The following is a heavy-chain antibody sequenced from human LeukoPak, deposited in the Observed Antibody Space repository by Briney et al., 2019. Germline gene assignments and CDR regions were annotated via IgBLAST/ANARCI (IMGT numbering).Heavy chain of an antibody. CDR1: WFTVSSNY. CDR2: IYSGGST. V-gene: IGHV3-53*01. CDR3: ARLTYYAFDI. J-gene: IGHJ3*02. D-gene: IGHD4/OR15-4a*01. Sequence: GGSLRLSCAAYWFTVSSNYMSWVRQAPGKGLEWVSVIYSGGSTYYADSVKGRFPISRDNPKNTLYLQMNSLRAEDTAVYYCARLTYYAFDIWGQGTMVSVSS.